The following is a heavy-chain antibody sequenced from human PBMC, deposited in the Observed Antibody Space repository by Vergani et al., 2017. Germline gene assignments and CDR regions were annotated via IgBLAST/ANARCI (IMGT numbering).Heavy chain of an antibody. J-gene: IGHJ4*02. Sequence: EVQVVESGGGLIKPGGSLRLSCVVSGITFKNAWINWVRQAPGKGLEWIGRIRSKNDGGTGDYAAPLKGRFTISSDDSKDSSFLLVNNLKTEETAVYYCARSRPYCTSGSCPAIWGQGTLVTVSS. D-gene: IGHD2-15*01. CDR3: ARSRPYCTSGSCPAI. CDR1: GITFKNAW. V-gene: IGHV3-15*01. CDR2: IRSKNDGGTG.